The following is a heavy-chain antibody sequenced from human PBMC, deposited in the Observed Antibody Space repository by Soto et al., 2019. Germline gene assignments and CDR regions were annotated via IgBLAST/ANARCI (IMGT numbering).Heavy chain of an antibody. V-gene: IGHV5-51*01. CDR1: GYSFTNYW. Sequence: PGESLKISCKGSGYSFTNYWIGWVRQMPGKGLEWMGLIYPADSDTRYSPSFQGQVTFSADKSLNTAYLQWNSLKTSDTAIYYYARQRAWNDAFDFWGQGILVTVSS. CDR2: IYPADSDT. CDR3: ARQRAWNDAFDF. J-gene: IGHJ4*02. D-gene: IGHD1-1*01.